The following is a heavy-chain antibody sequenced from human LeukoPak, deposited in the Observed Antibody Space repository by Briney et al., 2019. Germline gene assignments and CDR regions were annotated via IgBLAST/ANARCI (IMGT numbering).Heavy chain of an antibody. Sequence: PGGSLRLSCAASGFTFSSYSVNWVRQAPGKGLEWVSLTHGDGSTYYADSVKGRFTISRDNTRNTLYLQMNSLRAEDTAVYYCARDVGFGSGRSDVWGQGTTVTVSS. CDR3: ARDVGFGSGRSDV. J-gene: IGHJ6*02. CDR1: GFTFSSYS. CDR2: THGDGST. D-gene: IGHD6-19*01. V-gene: IGHV3-66*01.